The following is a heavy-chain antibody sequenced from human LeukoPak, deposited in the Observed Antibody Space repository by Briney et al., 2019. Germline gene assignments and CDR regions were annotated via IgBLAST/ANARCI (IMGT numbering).Heavy chain of an antibody. CDR1: GGSFSGYN. CDR3: ARWKGYSSSWFFDY. D-gene: IGHD6-13*01. V-gene: IGHV4-34*01. CDR2: INHSGST. Sequence: SETLSLTCAVYGGSFSGYNWSWIRQPPGKGLEWIGEINHSGSTNYNPSLKSRVTISVDTSKNQFSLKLSSVTAADTAVYYCARWKGYSSSWFFDYWGQGTLVTVSS. J-gene: IGHJ4*02.